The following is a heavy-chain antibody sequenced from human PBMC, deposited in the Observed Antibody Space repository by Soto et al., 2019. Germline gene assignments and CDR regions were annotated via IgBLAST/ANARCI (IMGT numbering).Heavy chain of an antibody. V-gene: IGHV3-23*01. CDR3: XXXXEAELLFRVVTVSRFDX. CDR2: ISASGDST. D-gene: IGHD3-3*01. J-gene: IGHJ4*02. CDR1: GFTFSNQA. Sequence: EVQLLESXGDLVQPGGSLRLSCAASGFTFSNQAMSWVRQAPGKGLEWVSAISASGDSTYYADSVXXXXXXXXXQXXXXXXXXXXXXXXXXXXXXXXXXXXEAELLFRVVTVSRFDXWGQG.